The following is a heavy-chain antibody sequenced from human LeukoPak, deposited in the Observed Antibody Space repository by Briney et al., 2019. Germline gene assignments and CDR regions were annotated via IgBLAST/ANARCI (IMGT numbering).Heavy chain of an antibody. CDR3: ASQAVRGFYYYGMDV. CDR1: GFTFSSYG. V-gene: IGHV3-30*03. CDR2: ISYDGSNK. J-gene: IGHJ6*02. D-gene: IGHD3-10*01. Sequence: GGSLRLSCAASGFTFSSYGMHWVRQAPGKGLEWVAVISYDGSNKYYADSVKGRFTISRDNSKNTLYLQMNSLRAEDTAVYYCASQAVRGFYYYGMDVWGQGTTVTVSS.